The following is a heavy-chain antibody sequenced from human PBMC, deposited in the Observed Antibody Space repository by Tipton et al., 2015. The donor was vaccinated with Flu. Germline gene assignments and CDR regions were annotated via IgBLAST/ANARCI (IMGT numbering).Heavy chain of an antibody. CDR3: ASPPGGEIPFFDY. Sequence: TLSLTCTVSGGSISSSSYYGGWIRQPPGKGLERKGSIYYSGSTYYNPSHKSRFTISEDTTKNQFTLKLSSVTAAATAGCYCASPPGGEIPFFDYWGQGTLVTVSS. D-gene: IGHD2-21*01. CDR2: IYYSGST. CDR1: GGSISSSSYY. V-gene: IGHV4-39*06. J-gene: IGHJ4*02.